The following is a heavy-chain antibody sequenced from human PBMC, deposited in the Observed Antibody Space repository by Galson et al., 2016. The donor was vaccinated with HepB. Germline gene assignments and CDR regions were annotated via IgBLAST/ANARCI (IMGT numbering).Heavy chain of an antibody. J-gene: IGHJ4*02. CDR3: VRLGTTVTTPVVY. D-gene: IGHD4-17*01. Sequence: QSGAEVKKPGESLKISCQTSGYNFVNLWVGWVRQLPGQGLEWMGAIFPALSDIKYSPSFQGHVTISADKSSATAYLRWDSLKASDTALYYCVRLGTTVTTPVVYWGLGTLVTVSS. V-gene: IGHV5-51*01. CDR2: IFPALSDI. CDR1: GYNFVNLW.